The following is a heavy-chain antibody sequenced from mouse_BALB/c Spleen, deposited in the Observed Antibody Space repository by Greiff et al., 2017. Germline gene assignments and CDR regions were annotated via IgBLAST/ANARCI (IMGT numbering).Heavy chain of an antibody. J-gene: IGHJ4*01. Sequence: VKVVESGGDLVKPGGSLKLSCAASGFTFSSYGMSWVRQTPDKRLEWVASISSGGSYTYYPDTVKGRFTISRDNAKNTLYLQMSSLKSEDTAMYYCARHPYGNYWDYAMDYWGQGTSVTVSS. CDR1: GFTFSSYG. CDR2: ISSGGSYT. D-gene: IGHD2-10*02. CDR3: ARHPYGNYWDYAMDY. V-gene: IGHV5-6*01.